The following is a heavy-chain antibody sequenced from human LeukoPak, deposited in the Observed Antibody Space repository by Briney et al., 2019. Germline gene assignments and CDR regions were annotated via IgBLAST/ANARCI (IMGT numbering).Heavy chain of an antibody. J-gene: IGHJ6*03. CDR2: IKQDGSEK. V-gene: IGHV3-7*01. Sequence: GGSLRLSCAASGFTFSSYWMSWVRQAPGKGLEWVANIKQDGSEKYYVDSVKGRFTISRDNAKNSLYLQMNSLRAEDTAVYYCARAENSEDYSNYLYYYYYMDVWGKGTTVTVSS. CDR3: ARAENSEDYSNYLYYYYYMDV. CDR1: GFTFSSYW. D-gene: IGHD4-11*01.